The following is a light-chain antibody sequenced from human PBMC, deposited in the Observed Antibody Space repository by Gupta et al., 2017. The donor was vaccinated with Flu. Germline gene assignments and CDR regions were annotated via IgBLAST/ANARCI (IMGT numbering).Light chain of an antibody. J-gene: IGLJ3*02. CDR1: SGYSSDA. CDR3: QTWGTGIRV. Sequence: QVVLTQSPSASAFLGASVKLTCPLSSGYSSDAIAWHQQQPEKGPRFLMKLNSDGSHRKGDGIPDRFSGSSSGAERYLTISSLQSEDEADYYCQTWGTGIRVFGGGTKLTVL. CDR2: LNSDGSH. V-gene: IGLV4-69*01.